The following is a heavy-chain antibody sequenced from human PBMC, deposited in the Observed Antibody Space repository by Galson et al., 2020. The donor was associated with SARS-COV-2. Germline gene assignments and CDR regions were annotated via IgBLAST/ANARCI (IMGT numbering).Heavy chain of an antibody. V-gene: IGHV4-31*03. CDR1: GVSISSGNYY. CDR3: ARGVTTPWNKWFDP. D-gene: IGHD1-1*01. J-gene: IGHJ5*02. Sequence: ASETLSLTCTVSGVSISSGNYYWSWNRQHTGKGLDWIGYIYYNVKTSYNPSPKSRVTITVDTSRNHFFLNLISVTVADTAVYYCARGVTTPWNKWFDPWGQGSLVTVSS. CDR2: IYYNVKT.